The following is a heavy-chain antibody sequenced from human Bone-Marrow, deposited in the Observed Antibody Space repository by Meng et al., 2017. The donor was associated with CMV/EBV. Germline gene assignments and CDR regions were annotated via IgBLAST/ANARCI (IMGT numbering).Heavy chain of an antibody. V-gene: IGHV1-2*02. CDR2: INPNSGGT. CDR1: GYTFTAYY. D-gene: IGHD2-2*01. J-gene: IGHJ5*02. Sequence: ASVKVSCKASGYTFTAYYMHWVRQAPGQGLEWMGWINPNSGGTNYAQKFQGRVTMTRDTSISTAYMELSRLRSDDTAVYYCARDRKYCSSTSCSGNWFDPWGQGTLVTVS. CDR3: ARDRKYCSSTSCSGNWFDP.